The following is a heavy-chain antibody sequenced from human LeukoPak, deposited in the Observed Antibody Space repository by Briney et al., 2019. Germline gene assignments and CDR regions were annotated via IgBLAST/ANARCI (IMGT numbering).Heavy chain of an antibody. Sequence: GGSLRLSCAASGFTFSSYSMNWVRQAPGKGLEWVSSISSSSSSYIYYADSVKGRFTISRDNAKNSLYLQMNSLRAEDTAVYYCARDPKADYDYVWGSYRYNYYYMDVWGKGTTVTVSS. CDR1: GFTFSSYS. CDR2: ISSSSSSYI. J-gene: IGHJ6*03. CDR3: ARDPKADYDYVWGSYRYNYYYMDV. D-gene: IGHD3-16*02. V-gene: IGHV3-21*01.